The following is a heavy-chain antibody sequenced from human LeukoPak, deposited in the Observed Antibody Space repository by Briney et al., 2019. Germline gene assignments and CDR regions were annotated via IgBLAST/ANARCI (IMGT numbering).Heavy chain of an antibody. CDR3: ARVGAVAGTWYFDL. D-gene: IGHD6-19*01. Sequence: GGSLRLSCAASGFTFSSYSMNWVRQAPGKGLEWVSFISSSSSYIYYADSVKGRFTISRDNAKNSLYLQMNSLRAEDTAVYYCARVGAVAGTWYFDLWGRGTLVTVSS. CDR2: ISSSSSYI. J-gene: IGHJ2*01. V-gene: IGHV3-21*01. CDR1: GFTFSSYS.